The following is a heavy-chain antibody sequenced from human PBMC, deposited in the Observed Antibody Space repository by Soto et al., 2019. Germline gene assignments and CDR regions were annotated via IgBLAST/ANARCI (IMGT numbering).Heavy chain of an antibody. D-gene: IGHD2-2*01. CDR1: GYTFTGYY. CDR3: ARERYQVISDGMDV. CDR2: INPQTGGT. V-gene: IGHV1-2*02. Sequence: ASVKVSCKASGYTFTGYYIHWVREAPGQGLEWMGWINPQTGGTSYAQKFQGRVTLSRDTPINTAYLELSRLRFGDAAVYFCARERYQVISDGMDVWGQGTTVTVSS. J-gene: IGHJ6*02.